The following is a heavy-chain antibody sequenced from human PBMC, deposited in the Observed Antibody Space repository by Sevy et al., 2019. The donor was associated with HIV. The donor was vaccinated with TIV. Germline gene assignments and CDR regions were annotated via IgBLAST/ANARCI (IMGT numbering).Heavy chain of an antibody. J-gene: IGHJ3*02. D-gene: IGHD6-19*01. CDR3: AREGKGRSTVAGSFDI. V-gene: IGHV3-11*01. CDR2: ISTSGSTI. Sequence: GGSLRLSCAASGFTFSDYYMSWIRQAPGKGLEWVSYISTSGSTIYYAYSVKGRYTICRVKAKNSLYLQINSLRVEDTAVDYGAREGKGRSTVAGSFDIWGQGTMVTVSS. CDR1: GFTFSDYY.